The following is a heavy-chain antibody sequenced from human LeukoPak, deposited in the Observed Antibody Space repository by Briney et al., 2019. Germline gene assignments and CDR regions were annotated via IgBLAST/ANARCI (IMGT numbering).Heavy chain of an antibody. J-gene: IGHJ4*02. CDR2: IYHSGCT. D-gene: IGHD1-1*01. CDR1: GGSISSGGYY. V-gene: IGHV4-30-2*01. Sequence: SETLSLTCTVSGGSISSGGYYWSWIRQPPGKGLEWIGYIYHSGCTYYNPSLKSRVTISVDRSKNQFSLKLSSVTAADTAVYYCARAGTLDYWGQGTLVTVSS. CDR3: ARAGTLDY.